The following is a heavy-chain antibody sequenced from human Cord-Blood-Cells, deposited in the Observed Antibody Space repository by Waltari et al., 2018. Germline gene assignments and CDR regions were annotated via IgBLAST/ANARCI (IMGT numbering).Heavy chain of an antibody. Sequence: QVQLQESGPGLVKPSETLSLTCTVSGGSISSYYWRWIRQPPGKGLEWIGYIYYSGSTNYNPSLKSRGTRSVDPSRNQFSLRRSSVTAADTAVYYCARVYYDDSSGYYWFDPWGQGTLVTVSS. CDR1: GGSISSYY. D-gene: IGHD3-22*01. CDR3: ARVYYDDSSGYYWFDP. V-gene: IGHV4-59*01. J-gene: IGHJ5*02. CDR2: IYYSGST.